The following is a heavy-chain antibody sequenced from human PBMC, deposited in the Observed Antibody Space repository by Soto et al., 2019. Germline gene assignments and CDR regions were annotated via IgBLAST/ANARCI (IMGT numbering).Heavy chain of an antibody. CDR3: ATDPPSTVKAGRYGMDV. Sequence: EVQLLESGGGLVQPGGSLRLSCAASGFTFSSYAMSWVRQAPGKGLEWVSAISGSGGSTYYADSVKGRFTISRDNSKNTLYLQMNSLRAAETAVYYCATDPPSTVKAGRYGMDVWGQGTTVTVSS. V-gene: IGHV3-23*01. CDR2: ISGSGGST. CDR1: GFTFSSYA. D-gene: IGHD4-4*01. J-gene: IGHJ6*02.